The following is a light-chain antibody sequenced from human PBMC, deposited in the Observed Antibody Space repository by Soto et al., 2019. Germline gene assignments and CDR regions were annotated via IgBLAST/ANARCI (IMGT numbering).Light chain of an antibody. J-gene: IGKJ2*01. V-gene: IGKV1-5*01. CDR1: QSISSW. CDR3: QQYNSYPYT. CDR2: DAS. Sequence: DIQMTQSPSTLSASVGDRVTITCRASQSISSWLAWYQQKPGKAPKLLIYDASSLESGVPSRFSGSGSGAXXXXXXXSLHPDDFATYYCQQYNSYPYTFGQGTKLEIK.